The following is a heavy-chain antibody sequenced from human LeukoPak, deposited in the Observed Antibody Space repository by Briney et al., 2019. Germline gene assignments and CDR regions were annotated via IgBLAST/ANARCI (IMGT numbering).Heavy chain of an antibody. V-gene: IGHV3-48*03. Sequence: GGSLRLSCAASGFTFSSYEMNWVRQAPGKGLEWVSYISTSGSTIYYADSVKGRFTISRDNAKNSLYLQMNSLRAEGTAVYYCAKDRVYRSTWYGGMDVWGQGTTVSVSS. J-gene: IGHJ6*02. D-gene: IGHD6-13*01. CDR3: AKDRVYRSTWYGGMDV. CDR2: ISTSGSTI. CDR1: GFTFSSYE.